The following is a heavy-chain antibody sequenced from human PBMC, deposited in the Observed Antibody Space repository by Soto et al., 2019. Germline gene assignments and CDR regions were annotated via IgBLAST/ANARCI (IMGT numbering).Heavy chain of an antibody. CDR1: GGSISSGDYY. CDR3: ARAMVVTQNWFDP. J-gene: IGHJ5*02. V-gene: IGHV4-30-4*01. CDR2: IYYSGST. D-gene: IGHD2-21*02. Sequence: SETLSLTCTVSGGSISSGDYYWSWIRQPPGKGLEWIGYIYYSGSTYYNPSLKSRVTISVDTSKNQFPLKLSSVTAADTAVYYCARAMVVTQNWFDPWGQGTLVTVSS.